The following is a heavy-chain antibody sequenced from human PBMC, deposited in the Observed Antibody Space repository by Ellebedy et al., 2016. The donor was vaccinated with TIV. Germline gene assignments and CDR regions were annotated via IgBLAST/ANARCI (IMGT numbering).Heavy chain of an antibody. CDR1: GGSISSSTYY. CDR3: ARGRSLEGFDI. V-gene: IGHV4-39*07. CDR2: IYYSGST. Sequence: GSLRLSCPVSGGSISSSTYYWGWIRQPPGKGLEWIGSIYYSGSTYYNPSLKSRVTISVDTSKNQFSLKLSSVTAADTAVFFCARGRSLEGFDIWGQGTRVTVSS. J-gene: IGHJ3*02. D-gene: IGHD1-1*01.